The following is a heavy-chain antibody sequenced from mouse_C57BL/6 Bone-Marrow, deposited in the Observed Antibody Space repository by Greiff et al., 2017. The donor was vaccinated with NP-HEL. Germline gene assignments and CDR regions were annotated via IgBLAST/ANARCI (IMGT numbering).Heavy chain of an antibody. CDR3: ARRDYYGSSWDYFDY. V-gene: IGHV1-63*01. CDR1: GYTFTNYW. Sequence: QVQLQQSGAELVRPGTSVKMSCKASGYTFTNYWIGWAKQRPGHGLEWIGDIYPGGGYTNYNEKFKGKATLTADKSSSTAYMQFSSLTSEDSAIYYCARRDYYGSSWDYFDYWGQGTTLTVSS. D-gene: IGHD1-1*01. J-gene: IGHJ2*01. CDR2: IYPGGGYT.